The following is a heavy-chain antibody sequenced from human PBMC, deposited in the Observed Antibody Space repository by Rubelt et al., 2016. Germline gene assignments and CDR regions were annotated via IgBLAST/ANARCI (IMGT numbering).Heavy chain of an antibody. D-gene: IGHD6-13*01. CDR2: FSYDGSNE. CDR3: ERVEGFYSSSWYFDYYFGMDV. Sequence: GGGVVQPGRSLRLSCAASGFTFSPYAMHWVRQAPDKGLEWVAVFSYDGSNEYYADSVKGRFTISRDNSKNTLYLQMNSLRPEDTALYYCERVEGFYSSSWYFDYYFGMDVLGQGTTVTVSS. J-gene: IGHJ6*02. V-gene: IGHV3-30*04. CDR1: GFTFSPYA.